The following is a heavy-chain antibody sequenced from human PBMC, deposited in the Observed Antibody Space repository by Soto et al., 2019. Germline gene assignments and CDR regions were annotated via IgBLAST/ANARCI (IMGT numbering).Heavy chain of an antibody. Sequence: TLSLTCTVTGGSMTSGDQYWTWIRHRPGGGLEWFGYINHRGSLYYNPSLKSRVSMSVDTSKNQFSLNQSSVTAADTAVYYCARELPQRQGRNMDVWGQGTTVTVSS. J-gene: IGHJ6*02. D-gene: IGHD1-1*01. V-gene: IGHV4-31*03. CDR3: ARELPQRQGRNMDV. CDR1: GGSMTSGDQY. CDR2: INHRGSL.